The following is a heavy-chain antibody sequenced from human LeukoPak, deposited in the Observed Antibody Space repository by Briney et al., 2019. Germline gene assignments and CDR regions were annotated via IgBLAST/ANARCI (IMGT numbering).Heavy chain of an antibody. CDR3: ASSESSDYYDSSGYY. CDR1: GFTFSSYS. CDR2: ISSSSSYI. D-gene: IGHD3-22*01. J-gene: IGHJ4*02. V-gene: IGHV3-21*01. Sequence: PGRSLRLSCAASGFTFSSYSMNWVRQAPGKGLEWVSSISSSSSYIYYADSVKGRFTISRDNAKNSLYLQMNSLRAEDTAVYYCASSESSDYYDSSGYYWGQGTLVTVSS.